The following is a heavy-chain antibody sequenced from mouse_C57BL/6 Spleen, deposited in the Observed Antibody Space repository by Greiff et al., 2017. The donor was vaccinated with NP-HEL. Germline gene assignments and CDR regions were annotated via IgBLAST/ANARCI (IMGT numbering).Heavy chain of an antibody. J-gene: IGHJ3*01. CDR2: ISGGGGNT. CDR3: ARQDYDYDFWFAY. D-gene: IGHD2-4*01. CDR1: GFTFSSYT. Sequence: EVHLVESGGGLVKPGGSLKLSCAASGFTFSSYTMSWVRQTPEKRLEWVATISGGGGNTYYPDSVKGRFTISRDNAKNTLYLQMSSLRSEDTALYYCARQDYDYDFWFAYWGQGTLVTVSA. V-gene: IGHV5-9*01.